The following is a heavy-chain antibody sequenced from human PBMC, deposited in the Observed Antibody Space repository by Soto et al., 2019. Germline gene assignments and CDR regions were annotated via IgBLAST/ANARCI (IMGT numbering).Heavy chain of an antibody. J-gene: IGHJ1*01. V-gene: IGHV1-18*04. CDR2: SSDDNGKI. CDR1: GYTFSRHG. CDR3: ASWMSVIHSHWFPH. D-gene: IGHD3-9*01. Sequence: GSGNLSCKASGYTFSRHGISWVRQAPGQGLEWMGWSSDDNGKIEYAQKIQGRVTMTTDTSTSTAYMELRSLRSDDTAVYYCASWMSVIHSHWFPHSDEGT.